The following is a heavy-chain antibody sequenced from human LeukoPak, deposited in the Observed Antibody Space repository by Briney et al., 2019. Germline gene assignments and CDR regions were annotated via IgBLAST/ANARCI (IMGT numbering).Heavy chain of an antibody. CDR3: AKDHLPGIVVADRGY. Sequence: GGSLRLSCAASGFTFSSYAMHWVRQAPGKGLEWVAVISYDGSNKYYADSVKGRFTISRDNSKNTLYLQINSLRAEDTAVYYCAKDHLPGIVVADRGYWGQGTLVTVSS. CDR2: ISYDGSNK. V-gene: IGHV3-30*04. D-gene: IGHD6-19*01. CDR1: GFTFSSYA. J-gene: IGHJ4*02.